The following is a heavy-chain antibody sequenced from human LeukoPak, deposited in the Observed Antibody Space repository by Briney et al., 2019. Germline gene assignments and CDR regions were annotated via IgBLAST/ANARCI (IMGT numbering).Heavy chain of an antibody. Sequence: GGSLSLSCAASGFTFSNYAMRWVRHAPGKGLEWVSGISALGGSTYYADSVKGRFTISRDSSKSTLYVQMNSLRAEDTAVYYCAKDRGSSDYGISVRGRNCFDPWGQGTLVTVSS. CDR3: AKDRGSSDYGISVRGRNCFDP. CDR1: GFTFSNYA. D-gene: IGHD5-12*01. J-gene: IGHJ5*02. CDR2: ISALGGST. V-gene: IGHV3-23*01.